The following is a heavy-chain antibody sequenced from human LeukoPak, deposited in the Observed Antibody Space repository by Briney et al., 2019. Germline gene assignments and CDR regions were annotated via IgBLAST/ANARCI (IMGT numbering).Heavy chain of an antibody. V-gene: IGHV1-8*01. CDR1: GYTFTSYD. CDR3: AILPIMITFGGVNAFDI. CDR2: MNPNSGNT. D-gene: IGHD3-16*01. J-gene: IGHJ3*02. Sequence: ASVKVSCKASGYTFTSYDINWVRQATGHGLEWMGWMNPNSGNTGYAQKFQGRVTMTRNTSISTAYMELSSLRSEDTAVYYCAILPIMITFGGVNAFDIWGQGTMVTVSS.